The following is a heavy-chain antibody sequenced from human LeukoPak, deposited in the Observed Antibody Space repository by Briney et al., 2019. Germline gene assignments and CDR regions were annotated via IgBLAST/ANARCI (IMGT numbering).Heavy chain of an antibody. J-gene: IGHJ4*02. CDR2: IIPIFGTA. D-gene: IGHD3-10*01. V-gene: IGHV1-69*05. CDR1: GGTFSSYA. Sequence: SVKVSCKASGGTFSSYAISWVRQAPGQGLEWMGRIIPIFGTANYAQKFQGRVTITTDESTSTAYMELSSLRSEDTAVYYCARDGYYGSGSSMVDYWGQGTLVTVSS. CDR3: ARDGYYGSGSSMVDY.